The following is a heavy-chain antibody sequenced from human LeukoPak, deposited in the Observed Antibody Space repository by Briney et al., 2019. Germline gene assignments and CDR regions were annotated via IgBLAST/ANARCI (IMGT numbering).Heavy chain of an antibody. CDR3: ARGLGFGGLLLDS. CDR2: IYSGGST. D-gene: IGHD3-10*01. CDR1: GFTVSNNY. V-gene: IGHV3-66*01. Sequence: GGSLRLSCVVSGFTVSNNYMSWVRQAPRKGLEWVSLIYSGGSTYYADSVKGRFTISRDNSKNTLYLQMNSLRVEDTAVYYCARGLGFGGLLLDSWGQGTRVTVSS. J-gene: IGHJ4*02.